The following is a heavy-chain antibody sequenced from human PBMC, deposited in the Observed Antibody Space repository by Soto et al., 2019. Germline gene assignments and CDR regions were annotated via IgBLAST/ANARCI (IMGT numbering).Heavy chain of an antibody. V-gene: IGHV4-30-4*01. D-gene: IGHD6-6*01. Sequence: QVQLQESGPGLVKPSQTLSLTCTVSGGSISSGDYYWSWIRQPPGEGLEWIGYIYHSGSTDYNPSLYSGVTMSVITSTNQFSLKLSSVTAADTAVYYCGRERPVGAGLDPWGQGTLVSVSS. CDR2: IYHSGST. CDR3: GRERPVGAGLDP. CDR1: GGSISSGDYY. J-gene: IGHJ5*02.